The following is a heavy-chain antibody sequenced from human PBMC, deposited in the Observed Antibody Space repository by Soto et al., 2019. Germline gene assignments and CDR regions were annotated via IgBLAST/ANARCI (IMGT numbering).Heavy chain of an antibody. D-gene: IGHD2-21*01. V-gene: IGHV4-34*08. CDR3: AGGIPVGDYLSDF. CDR1: GGTFSGYY. J-gene: IGHJ4*02. Sequence: SETLSLTCAVYGGTFSGYYWTWIRQPPGKGLEWIGEINHSGTTNYNPSLKSRVTLSVDTSKTQFYLRLSSVTAADTAVYYCAGGIPVGDYLSDFWGQGTLVTVSS. CDR2: INHSGTT.